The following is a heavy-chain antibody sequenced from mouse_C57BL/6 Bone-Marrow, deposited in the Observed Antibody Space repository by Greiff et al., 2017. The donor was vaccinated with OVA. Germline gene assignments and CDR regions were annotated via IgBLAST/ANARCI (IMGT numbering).Heavy chain of an antibody. J-gene: IGHJ3*01. CDR1: CYTFTSYW. CDR2: IHPNSGST. CDR3: AGGLLRTTLFAY. V-gene: IGHV1-64*01. Sequence: QVQLQQPGAELVKPGASVKLSCKASCYTFTSYWMHWVKQRPGQGLEWIGMIHPNSGSTNYNEKLKSQATLTVDKASSTAYMQLSSLTSEDSAVYYCAGGLLRTTLFAYWGQGTLVTVAA. D-gene: IGHD2-3*01.